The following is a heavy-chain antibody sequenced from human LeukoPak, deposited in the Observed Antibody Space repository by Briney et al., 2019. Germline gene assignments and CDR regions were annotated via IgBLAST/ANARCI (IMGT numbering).Heavy chain of an antibody. CDR2: ISSSSSYI. D-gene: IGHD4-11*01. Sequence: GGSLRLSCAASGFTFSSYSMNWVRQAPGKGLEWVSSISSSSSYIYYADSVKGRFTISRDNAKNSLYLQMNSLRAEDTAVYYCARVSTVTLTSFDYWGQGTLVTVSS. CDR3: ARVSTVTLTSFDY. V-gene: IGHV3-21*01. CDR1: GFTFSSYS. J-gene: IGHJ4*02.